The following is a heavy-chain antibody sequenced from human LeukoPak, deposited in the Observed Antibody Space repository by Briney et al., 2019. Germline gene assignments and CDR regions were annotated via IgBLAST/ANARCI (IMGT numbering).Heavy chain of an antibody. V-gene: IGHV1-69*13. CDR3: ARVFEYSSSEGGY. CDR1: GGTFSSYA. CDR2: IIPIFGTA. J-gene: IGHJ4*02. D-gene: IGHD6-6*01. Sequence: SVKVSCKASGGTFSSYAISWVRQAPGQGLEWMGGIIPIFGTANYAQKFQGRVTITADESTSTAYMELSSLRSEDTAVYYCARVFEYSSSEGGYWGQGTLVTVSS.